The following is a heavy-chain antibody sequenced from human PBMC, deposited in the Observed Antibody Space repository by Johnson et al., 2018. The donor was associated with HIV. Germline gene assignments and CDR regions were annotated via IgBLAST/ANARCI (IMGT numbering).Heavy chain of an antibody. J-gene: IGHJ3*02. V-gene: IGHV3-30*04. D-gene: IGHD6-13*01. Sequence: VHLVESGGGVVQPGRSLRLSCGASGFTFSTYAVHWVRQAPGKGLEWVAVISYDGSYKYSTDSLKGRFTISRDNSKNTLYLQRNSLRAEDTAWYYCARDSDSSSWYSEFDIWGQGTMVTVYS. CDR2: ISYDGSYK. CDR1: GFTFSTYA. CDR3: ARDSDSSSWYSEFDI.